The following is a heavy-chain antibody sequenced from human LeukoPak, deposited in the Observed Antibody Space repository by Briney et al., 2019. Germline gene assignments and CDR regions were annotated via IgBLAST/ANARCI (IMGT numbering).Heavy chain of an antibody. D-gene: IGHD3-9*01. J-gene: IGHJ4*02. V-gene: IGHV3-48*04. CDR2: ISSSSSTI. CDR1: GFTFSSYS. CDR3: ARDLLIPQAV. Sequence: GGSLRLSCAASGFTFSSYSMNWVRQAPGKGLEWVSYISSSSSTIYYADSVKGRFTISRDNAKNSLYLQMNSLRAEDTAVYYCARDLLIPQAVWGQGTLVTVSS.